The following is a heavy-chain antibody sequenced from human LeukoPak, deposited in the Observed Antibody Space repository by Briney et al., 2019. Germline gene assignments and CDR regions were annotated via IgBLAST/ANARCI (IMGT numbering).Heavy chain of an antibody. V-gene: IGHV3-30-3*01. J-gene: IGHJ6*02. CDR1: GFTFSSYA. D-gene: IGHD3-22*01. Sequence: GGSLRLSCAASGFTFSSYAMHWVRQAPGKGLEWVAVISYDGGNKYYADSVKGRFTISRDNSKNTLYLQMNSLRAEDTAVYYCASEVYYDSGLVYYYGMDVWGQGTTVTVSS. CDR2: ISYDGGNK. CDR3: ASEVYYDSGLVYYYGMDV.